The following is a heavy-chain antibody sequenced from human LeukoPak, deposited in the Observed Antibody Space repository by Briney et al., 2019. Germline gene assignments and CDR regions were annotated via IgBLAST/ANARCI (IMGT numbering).Heavy chain of an antibody. D-gene: IGHD2-2*01. J-gene: IGHJ6*02. Sequence: SETLSLTCTVSGGSISSHYWSWIRQPPGKGLEWIGYIYYSGSTNYNPSLKSRVTISVDTSKNQFSLKLSSVTAADTAVYYCARHKLLSRPDIVVVPAALPYGMDVRGQGTTVTVSS. CDR1: GGSISSHY. CDR3: ARHKLLSRPDIVVVPAALPYGMDV. V-gene: IGHV4-59*08. CDR2: IYYSGST.